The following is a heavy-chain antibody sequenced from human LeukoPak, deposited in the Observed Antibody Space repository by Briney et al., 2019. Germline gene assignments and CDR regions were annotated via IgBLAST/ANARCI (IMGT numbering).Heavy chain of an antibody. CDR1: GGSISSYY. D-gene: IGHD2-8*02. V-gene: IGHV4-4*07. CDR2: IYSSGST. CDR3: ARDSGAVEDTGVGFDY. J-gene: IGHJ4*02. Sequence: SETLSLTCTVSGGSISSYYWNWIRQPAGKGLEWIGRIYSSGSTNYNPSLKSRVTISLDTSKNQFSLRLSSVTAADTAVYYCARDSGAVEDTGVGFDYWGQGTLVTVSS.